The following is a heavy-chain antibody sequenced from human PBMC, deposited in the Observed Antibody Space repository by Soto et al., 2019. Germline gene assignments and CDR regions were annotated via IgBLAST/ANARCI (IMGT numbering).Heavy chain of an antibody. CDR3: ATSHGFDP. D-gene: IGHD2-2*01. J-gene: IGHJ5*02. CDR2: IYYSGST. V-gene: IGHV4-39*01. CDR1: GGSISSRGDY. Sequence: QLQLQESRPGLVKPSETLSLTCTVSGGSISSRGDYWGWIRQPPGKGLEWIGTIYYSGSTYYNPSLKSRVTISVDTSKNQFSLKLSSVTAADTAVYYCATSHGFDPWGQGTLVTVSS.